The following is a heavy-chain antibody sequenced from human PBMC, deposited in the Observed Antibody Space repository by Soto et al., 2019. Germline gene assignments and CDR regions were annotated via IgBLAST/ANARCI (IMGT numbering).Heavy chain of an antibody. CDR3: ARHLYTVRGVPYYFDY. Sequence: QVQLQESGPGLVKPSETLSLTCTVSGGSISSYYWSWIRQPPGKGLEWIGYIYYSGSTNYNPSLKRRVAISVDTSKNQFSLKLSSVTAADTAVYYCARHLYTVRGVPYYFDYWGQGTLVTVSS. D-gene: IGHD3-10*01. CDR1: GGSISSYY. V-gene: IGHV4-59*08. CDR2: IYYSGST. J-gene: IGHJ4*02.